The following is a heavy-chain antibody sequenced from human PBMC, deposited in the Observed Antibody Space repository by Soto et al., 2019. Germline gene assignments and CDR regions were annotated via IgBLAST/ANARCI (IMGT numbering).Heavy chain of an antibody. CDR3: ALAQGRARSGWYVLDY. Sequence: QVQLVQSGAEVKKPGSSVKVSCKASGGTFSSYAISWVRQAPGQGLEWMGGIIPIFGTANYAQKFQGRVTTTXXAXPXXAYMGLSSLRSEDTTVFYCALAQGRARSGWYVLDYWGQGALVTVSS. CDR1: GGTFSSYA. D-gene: IGHD6-19*01. V-gene: IGHV1-69*05. J-gene: IGHJ4*02. CDR2: IIPIFGTA.